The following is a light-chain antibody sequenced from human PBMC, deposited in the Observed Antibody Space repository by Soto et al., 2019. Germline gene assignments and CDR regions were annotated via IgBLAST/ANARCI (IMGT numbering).Light chain of an antibody. CDR1: QGFSTW. Sequence: DIQMTQSPSSVSASLGDRVTITCRASQGFSTWLAWYRRKPGRAPELLIYSASSLHSGVPSRFSCSGAGTDFTLHISSLQPEDFATYFCQQSNIFPRTFGGGTEVEIK. J-gene: IGKJ4*01. CDR2: SAS. CDR3: QQSNIFPRT. V-gene: IGKV1-12*01.